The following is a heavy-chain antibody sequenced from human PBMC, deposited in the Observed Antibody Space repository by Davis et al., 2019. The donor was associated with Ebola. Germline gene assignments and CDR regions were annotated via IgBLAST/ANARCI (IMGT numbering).Heavy chain of an antibody. J-gene: IGHJ1*01. Sequence: GESLKISCAASGFTFSNYAMHWVRQAPAKGLEWVSCIRYDGSNEYYADSVKGRFTISRDNAKSSLYLQMNSLRAEDTAVFYCVRGGSATAYWGQGTPVTVSS. D-gene: IGHD2-15*01. CDR2: IRYDGSNE. CDR1: GFTFSNYA. V-gene: IGHV3-30*02. CDR3: VRGGSATAY.